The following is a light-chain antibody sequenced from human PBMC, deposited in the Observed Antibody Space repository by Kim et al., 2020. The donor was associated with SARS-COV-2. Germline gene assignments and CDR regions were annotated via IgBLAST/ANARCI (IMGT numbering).Light chain of an antibody. CDR1: QDIGNF. J-gene: IGKJ2*01. CDR2: DSS. Sequence: DIQMTQSPSSLSASVGDRVTITCQASQDIGNFLSWYQQKAGKPPRLLIHDSSNLETGVPSRFSGSGSGTDFTFTISSLQPEDSGTYCCQKNDYLPHTFGQGTKLEI. CDR3: QKNDYLPHT. V-gene: IGKV1-33*01.